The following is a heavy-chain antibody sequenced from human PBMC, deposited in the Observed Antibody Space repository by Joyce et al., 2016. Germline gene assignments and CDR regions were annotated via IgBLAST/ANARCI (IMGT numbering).Heavy chain of an antibody. Sequence: QVRLVQSGAEVKGPGASVKVSCQASGYDFKNFYIHWLRQAPGQGLVWLGRIDTGNGGARIAQDFQGRVTMTTDTSVSAAYMELSSLKSDDTATYYCATDSNTSGVFDLAHWGQGTLVTVSS. V-gene: IGHV1-2*02. CDR1: GYDFKNFY. J-gene: IGHJ4*02. D-gene: IGHD2-8*01. CDR3: ATDSNTSGVFDLAH. CDR2: IDTGNGGA.